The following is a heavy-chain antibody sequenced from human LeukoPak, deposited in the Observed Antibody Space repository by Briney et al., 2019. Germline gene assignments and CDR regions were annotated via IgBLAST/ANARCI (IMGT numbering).Heavy chain of an antibody. CDR3: TRPIVVVPAAIRGMD. D-gene: IGHD2-2*02. J-gene: IGHJ4*02. CDR1: GFTFSGSA. V-gene: IGHV3-73*01. CDR2: IRSKANSYAT. Sequence: GGSLRLSCAASGFTFSGSAMHWVRQASGKGLEWVGRIRSKANSYATAYAASVEGRFTISRDDSKNTAYLQMNSLKTEDTAVYYCTRPIVVVPAAIRGMDWGQGTLVTVSS.